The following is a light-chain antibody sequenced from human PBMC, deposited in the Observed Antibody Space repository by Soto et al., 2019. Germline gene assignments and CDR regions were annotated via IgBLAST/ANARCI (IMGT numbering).Light chain of an antibody. Sequence: EIVMTQSPATLSVSPGGRATLSGRASQSISSTLAWYQQKPGQAPRLLIYGASTRATGFTARFSGSGSGTEFTLTISSLQSEDFAVYYCQQYKNWPLTFGGGTKVDIK. CDR1: QSISST. J-gene: IGKJ4*01. CDR3: QQYKNWPLT. CDR2: GAS. V-gene: IGKV3-15*01.